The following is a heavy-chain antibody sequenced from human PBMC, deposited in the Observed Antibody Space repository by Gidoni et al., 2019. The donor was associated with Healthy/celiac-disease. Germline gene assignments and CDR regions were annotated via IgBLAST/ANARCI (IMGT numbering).Heavy chain of an antibody. V-gene: IGHV3-23*01. CDR3: AKDYTLAFDI. CDR1: GFTFSNYA. D-gene: IGHD2-2*02. CDR2: IRGSGATT. Sequence: EVQLLESGGGLVQPGGARRPSGAAAGFTFSNYAMSWVSQAPGKGLGWVSSIRGSGATTYYADSVKGRFTISRDNSKNTLYLQMTSLRAEDTAVYYCAKDYTLAFDIWGQGTMVTVSS. J-gene: IGHJ3*02.